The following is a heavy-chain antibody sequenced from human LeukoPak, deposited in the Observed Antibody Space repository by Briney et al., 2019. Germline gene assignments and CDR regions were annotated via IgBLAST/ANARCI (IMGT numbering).Heavy chain of an antibody. V-gene: IGHV4-34*01. CDR2: INHSGST. CDR3: ARHGTMVRGAKNYFDY. Sequence: SETLSLTCAVYGGSFSGYYWSWIRQPPGKGLEWIGEINHSGSTNYNPSLKSRVTISVDTSKNQFSLKLSSVTAADTAVYYCARHGTMVRGAKNYFDYWGQGTLVAVSS. J-gene: IGHJ4*02. D-gene: IGHD3-10*01. CDR1: GGSFSGYY.